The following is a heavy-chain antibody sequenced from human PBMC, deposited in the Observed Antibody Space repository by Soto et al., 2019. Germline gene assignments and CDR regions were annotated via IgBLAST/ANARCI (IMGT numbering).Heavy chain of an antibody. V-gene: IGHV1-69*08. J-gene: IGHJ3*02. CDR3: ARDTGLAVADAFDI. Sequence: QVQLVQSGAEVKKPGSSVKVSCKASGGTFSSYTISWVRQAPGQGLEWMGRIIPILGIANYAQKFQGRVTMSADKSSSTAYMERSSLRSEDTAVYYCARDTGLAVADAFDIWGQGTMVTVSS. CDR2: IIPILGIA. D-gene: IGHD2-8*02. CDR1: GGTFSSYT.